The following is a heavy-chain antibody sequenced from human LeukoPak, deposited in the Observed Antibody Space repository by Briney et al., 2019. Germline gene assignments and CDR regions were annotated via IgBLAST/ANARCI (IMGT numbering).Heavy chain of an antibody. CDR1: GGSFSGYY. CDR2: INHSGST. J-gene: IGHJ4*02. V-gene: IGHV4-34*01. Sequence: PSETLSLTCAVYGGSFSGYYWSWIRQPPGKGLEWIGEINHSGSTNYNPSLKSRVTISVDTSKNQFSLKLSSVTAADTAVYYCARRSYYYGSGSYYSYWGQGTLVTVSS. CDR3: ARRSYYYGSGSYYSY. D-gene: IGHD3-10*01.